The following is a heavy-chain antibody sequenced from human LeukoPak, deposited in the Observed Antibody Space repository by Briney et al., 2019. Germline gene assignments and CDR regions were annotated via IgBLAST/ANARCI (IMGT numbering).Heavy chain of an antibody. J-gene: IGHJ4*02. Sequence: GGSLRLSCAASGFTFSDYYMSWIRQAPGKGLEWVSGISGSGGSTYYADSVKGRFTISRDNTKNTLYLQMNSLRAEDTAVYYCAKGRSDPGYYYGSGSYYLDYWGQGTLVTVSS. CDR1: GFTFSDYY. V-gene: IGHV3-23*01. D-gene: IGHD3-10*01. CDR2: ISGSGGST. CDR3: AKGRSDPGYYYGSGSYYLDY.